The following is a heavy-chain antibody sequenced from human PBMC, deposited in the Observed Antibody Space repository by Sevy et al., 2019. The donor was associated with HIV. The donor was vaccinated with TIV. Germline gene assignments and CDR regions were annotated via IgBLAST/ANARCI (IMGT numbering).Heavy chain of an antibody. CDR1: GGSISSYY. CDR2: LYYSGST. CDR3: ARELAGMVRGVITNWFDP. D-gene: IGHD3-10*01. J-gene: IGHJ5*02. Sequence: SETLSLTCTVSGGSISSYYWSWIRLPPGKGLEWIGYLYYSGSTNYNPSLKSRVTISVDTSKNQFSLKLSSVTAADTAVYYCARELAGMVRGVITNWFDPWGQGTLVTVSS. V-gene: IGHV4-59*01.